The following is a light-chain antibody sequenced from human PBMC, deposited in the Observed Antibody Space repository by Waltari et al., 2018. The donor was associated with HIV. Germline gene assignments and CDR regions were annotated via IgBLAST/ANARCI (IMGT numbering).Light chain of an antibody. CDR3: ASWDDNLGHWI. CDR1: KSNIGNNY. V-gene: IGLV1-47*01. CDR2: RND. J-gene: IGLJ2*01. Sequence: QPKMTQAPSASKTPGQRITMSCSGSKSNIGNNYIYGYQQIAGAAPRLVMARNDPRPAGGPDRFAGTKYGTSAYLAITGLRLDDEATYFCASWDDNLGHWIFGGGTKLTVL.